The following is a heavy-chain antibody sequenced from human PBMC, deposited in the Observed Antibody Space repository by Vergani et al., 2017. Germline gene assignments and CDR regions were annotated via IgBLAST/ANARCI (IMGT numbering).Heavy chain of an antibody. Sequence: QVQLQESGPGLVKSSETLSLTCSVSFDSIRNLYCNWIRQPPGKGLEWLGSIHYSENTNYNPSLKTLVTISVDTSKNQFSLTLTSVTAADTAVYYCASDSHSGQRADRGGQGILVTV. CDR2: IHYSENT. CDR1: FDSIRNLY. D-gene: IGHD6-19*01. V-gene: IGHV4-59*11. CDR3: ASDSHSGQRADR. J-gene: IGHJ5*02.